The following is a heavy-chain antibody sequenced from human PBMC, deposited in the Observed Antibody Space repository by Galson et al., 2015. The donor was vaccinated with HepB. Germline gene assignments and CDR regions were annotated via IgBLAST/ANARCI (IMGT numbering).Heavy chain of an antibody. D-gene: IGHD2-2*02. J-gene: IGHJ6*02. V-gene: IGHV1-24*01. CDR3: ATGSPVVPAAISPYYYYYGMDV. Sequence: SVTVSCKVSGSTLTELSMHWVRQAPGKGLEWMGGFDPEDGETIYAQKFQGRVTMTEDTSTDTAYMELSSLRSEDTAVYYCATGSPVVPAAISPYYYYYGMDVWGQGTTVTVSS. CDR2: FDPEDGET. CDR1: GSTLTELS.